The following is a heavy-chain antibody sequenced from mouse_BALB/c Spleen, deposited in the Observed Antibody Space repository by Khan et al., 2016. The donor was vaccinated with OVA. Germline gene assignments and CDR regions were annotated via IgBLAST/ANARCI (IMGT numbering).Heavy chain of an antibody. J-gene: IGHJ2*01. CDR1: GYSFANYW. D-gene: IGHD2-4*01. Sequence: EVQLQQSGTVLARPGTSVKMSCKASGYSFANYWMHWVKQRPGQVLEWVGTIYPGISDTRYNQKFQDKARLTAVTSASTAYMELSSLTSEDSAVYYCTRSYDSYYFDYWGQGTTLTGSS. CDR2: IYPGISDT. V-gene: IGHV1-5*01. CDR3: TRSYDSYYFDY.